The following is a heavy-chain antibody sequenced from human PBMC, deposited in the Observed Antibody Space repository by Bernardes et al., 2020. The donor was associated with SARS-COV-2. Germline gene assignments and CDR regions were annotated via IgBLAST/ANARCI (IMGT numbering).Heavy chain of an antibody. CDR2: IYTGGST. CDR1: GFTVSDNY. CDR3: ARGGGGSCYDY. D-gene: IGHD2-15*01. J-gene: IGHJ4*02. Sequence: GFLKISCAASGFTVSDNYMSWVRQAPGTGLEWVSVIYTGGSTYYADSVKGRFTISRDNSKNTLYLQMDSLRAEDTAVYFCARGGGGSCYDYWGQGTLVTVSS. V-gene: IGHV3-66*02.